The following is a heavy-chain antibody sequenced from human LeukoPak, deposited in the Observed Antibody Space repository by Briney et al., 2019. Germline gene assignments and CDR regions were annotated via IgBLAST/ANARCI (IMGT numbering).Heavy chain of an antibody. CDR1: GGSISSSSYY. J-gene: IGHJ4*02. CDR3: ARHSPRDSAWSGIDFDY. Sequence: SETLSLTCTVSGGSISSSSYYWGWIRQPPGKWLEWIGSIYYSGSTNYDPSLRGRVTISADTSYNQLSLKLSSVTAADTAVYYCARHSPRDSAWSGIDFDYWGQGILVTVSS. D-gene: IGHD6-19*01. V-gene: IGHV4-39*01. CDR2: IYYSGST.